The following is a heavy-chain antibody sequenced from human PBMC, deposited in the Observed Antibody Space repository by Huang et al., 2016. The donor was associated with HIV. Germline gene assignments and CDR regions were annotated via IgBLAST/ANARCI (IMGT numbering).Heavy chain of an antibody. D-gene: IGHD6-13*01. CDR1: GFSFSRCN. CDR2: ISETGSVI. J-gene: IGHJ4*02. CDR3: ARGYSSSWLYN. V-gene: IGHV3-48*01. Sequence: EEQLVESGGGLVQPGGSLRLSCAASGFSFSRCNMNWVRQAQGKGLEGLSYISETGSVITDADAVKGRFTVSRDNAKNSLYLQMDSLRAEDTAVYYCARGYSSSWLYNWGQGTLVTVSS.